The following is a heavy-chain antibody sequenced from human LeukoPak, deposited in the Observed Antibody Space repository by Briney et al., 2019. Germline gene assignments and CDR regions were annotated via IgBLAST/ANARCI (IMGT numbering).Heavy chain of an antibody. CDR2: IHWDGAAT. V-gene: IGHV3-43*01. D-gene: IGHD6-13*01. J-gene: IGHJ5*02. Sequence: GGSLRLSCAASGFTFDDYTMHWVRQAPGKGLEWVSLIHWDGAATFYAESLKGRFTISRDNAKNSLYLQMNSLRAEDTAVYYCARDALGLAAADNWFDPWGQGTLVTVSS. CDR3: ARDALGLAAADNWFDP. CDR1: GFTFDDYT.